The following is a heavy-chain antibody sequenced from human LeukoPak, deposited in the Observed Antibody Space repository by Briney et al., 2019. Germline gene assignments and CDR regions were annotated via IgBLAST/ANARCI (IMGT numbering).Heavy chain of an antibody. Sequence: GGSLRLSCAASGFTFSSYDMHWVRQAPGKGLVWVSRINSDGSSTSYADSVKGRFTISRDNAKNTLYLQMNSLRAEDTAVYYCARGLYYYDSSGHDWFDPWGQGTLVTVSS. CDR2: INSDGSST. J-gene: IGHJ5*02. D-gene: IGHD3-22*01. V-gene: IGHV3-74*01. CDR1: GFTFSSYD. CDR3: ARGLYYYDSSGHDWFDP.